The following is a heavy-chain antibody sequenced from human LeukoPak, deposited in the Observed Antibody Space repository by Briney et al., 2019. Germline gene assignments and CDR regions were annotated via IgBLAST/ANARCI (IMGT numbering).Heavy chain of an antibody. J-gene: IGHJ3*02. CDR3: ASVGGRLLWFGESLDAFDI. CDR1: GGSFSGYY. Sequence: SETLSLTCAVYGGSFSGYYWSWIRQPPGKGLEWIGGINHSGSTNYNPSLKSRVTISVDTSKNQFSLKLSSVTAADTAVYYCASVGGRLLWFGESLDAFDIWGQGTMVTVSS. D-gene: IGHD3-10*01. CDR2: INHSGST. V-gene: IGHV4-34*01.